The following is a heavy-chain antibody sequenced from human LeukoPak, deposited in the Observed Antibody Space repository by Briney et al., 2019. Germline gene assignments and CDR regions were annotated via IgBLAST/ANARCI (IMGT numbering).Heavy chain of an antibody. CDR3: ARVVAAATYYFDY. J-gene: IGHJ4*02. Sequence: SETLSLTCTVSGGSISSSSYYRGWIRQPPGKGLEWIGSIYYSGSTYYNPSLKSRVTISVDTSKNQFSLKLTSVTAADTAVYYCARVVAAATYYFDYWGQGTLVTVSS. CDR1: GGSISSSSYY. D-gene: IGHD6-13*01. V-gene: IGHV4-39*07. CDR2: IYYSGST.